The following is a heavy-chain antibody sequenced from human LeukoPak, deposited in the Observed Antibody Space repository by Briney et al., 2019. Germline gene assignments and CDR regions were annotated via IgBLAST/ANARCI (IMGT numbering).Heavy chain of an antibody. CDR1: GFTFSSYW. Sequence: PGGSLRLSCAASGFTFSSYWMSWVRQTPGKGLEWVANIKQDGSEKYYVDSVKGRFTISRDNAKNSLYLQMNSLRAEDTAVYYCAREGDYYDSSGYYYYCYGMDVWGQGTTVTVSS. CDR3: AREGDYYDSSGYYYYCYGMDV. V-gene: IGHV3-7*01. D-gene: IGHD3-22*01. J-gene: IGHJ6*02. CDR2: IKQDGSEK.